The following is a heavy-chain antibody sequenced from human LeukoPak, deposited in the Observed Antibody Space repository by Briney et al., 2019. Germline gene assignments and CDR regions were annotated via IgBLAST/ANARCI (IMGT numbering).Heavy chain of an antibody. J-gene: IGHJ4*02. CDR2: IYYSGST. CDR3: ARYHYGYGY. V-gene: IGHV4-31*03. CDR1: GGSISSGDYY. D-gene: IGHD3-10*01. Sequence: SETLSLTCTVSGGSISSGDYYWSWIRQHPGKGLEWIGYIYYSGSTYYNPSLESRVIISLDTSKNQFSLKLSSVTAADTAVYYCARYHYGYGYWGQGTLVTVSS.